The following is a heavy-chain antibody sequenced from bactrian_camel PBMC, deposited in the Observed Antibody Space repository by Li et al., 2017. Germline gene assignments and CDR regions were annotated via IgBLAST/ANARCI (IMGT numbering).Heavy chain of an antibody. J-gene: IGHJ4*01. CDR3: AAAYGRVVSSGLANSEYNY. Sequence: HVQLVESGGASVQAGGSLRLSCTAPGFASNSCGMDWYRQAAGKQREWVSSISTDGSTNYADSVKGRLTISRDGAKNIIALQMDSLKPEDTATYYCAAAYGRVVSSGLANSEYNYWGQGTQVTVS. CDR1: GFASNSCG. V-gene: IGHV3S53*01. CDR2: ISTDGST. D-gene: IGHD1*01.